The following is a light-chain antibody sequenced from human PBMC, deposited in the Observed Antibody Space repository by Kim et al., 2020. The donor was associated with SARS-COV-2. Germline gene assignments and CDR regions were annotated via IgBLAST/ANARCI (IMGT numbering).Light chain of an antibody. CDR3: SSFAGSDSWV. CDR1: SSDVGRYNY. V-gene: IGLV2-8*01. CDR2: EFT. J-gene: IGLJ3*02. Sequence: QSALTQPPSASGSPGQSVTISCTGTSSDVGRYNYVSWYQHHPGKAPKLMIYEFTKRPSGVPDRFSGSRSGNTASLTVSGLQAEDEADYYCSSFAGSDSWVFGGGTQLTVL.